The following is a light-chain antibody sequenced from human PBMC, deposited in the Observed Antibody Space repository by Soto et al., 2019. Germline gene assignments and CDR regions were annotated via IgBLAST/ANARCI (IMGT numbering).Light chain of an antibody. Sequence: EILMTQSPATLSLSPGESATLSCRASQSVGINLAWHQQKPGQAPRVLIYRASIRATGISDRFSGSGSGTDFTLTISRLEPEDFAVYYCQQYGSSPITFGQGTRLEI. CDR2: RAS. V-gene: IGKV3-20*01. CDR3: QQYGSSPIT. CDR1: QSVGIN. J-gene: IGKJ5*01.